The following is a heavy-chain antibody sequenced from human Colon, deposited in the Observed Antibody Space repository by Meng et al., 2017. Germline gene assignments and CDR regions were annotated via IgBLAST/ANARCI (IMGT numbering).Heavy chain of an antibody. Sequence: VQLVGMGEGCGHHRGSLGSSGAAAGFTFRASYMNWIRQAPGNGLEWVSYSHGNTVYYADSVKGRFTISRDNAKNSLYLQMNSLRAGDTAVYYCARGWLANWGQGTLVTVSS. CDR3: ARGWLAN. CDR2: SHGNTV. J-gene: IGHJ4*02. V-gene: IGHV3-11*01. CDR1: GFTFRASY. D-gene: IGHD6-19*01.